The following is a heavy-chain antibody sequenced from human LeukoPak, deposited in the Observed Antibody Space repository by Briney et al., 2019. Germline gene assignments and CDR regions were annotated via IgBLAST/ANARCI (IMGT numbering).Heavy chain of an antibody. V-gene: IGHV3-23*01. J-gene: IGHJ4*02. Sequence: PGGSLRLSCAASGFTFTSYAMNWVRQAPGKGLEGVSTISGSGSSTYHVDSVKGHFTISRDNSKNTLYLQMNSLRAEDTAIYYCAKDLIAYSYGHAGRSNFDYWGQGTLVTVSS. D-gene: IGHD5-18*01. CDR1: GFTFTSYA. CDR3: AKDLIAYSYGHAGRSNFDY. CDR2: ISGSGSST.